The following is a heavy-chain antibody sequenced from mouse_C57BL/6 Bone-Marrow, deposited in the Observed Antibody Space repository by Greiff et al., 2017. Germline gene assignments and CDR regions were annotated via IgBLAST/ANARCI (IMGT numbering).Heavy chain of an antibody. CDR1: GYTFTDYE. D-gene: IGHD2-3*01. Sequence: QVQLHQSGAELVRPGASVTLSCKASGYTFTDYEMHWVKQTPVPGLEWIGAIDPETGGTAYNQKFKGKAILTADKSSSTAYMELRSLTSEDSAVYYCTRWLLPYYFDYWGQGTTLTVSS. CDR2: IDPETGGT. CDR3: TRWLLPYYFDY. V-gene: IGHV1-15*01. J-gene: IGHJ2*01.